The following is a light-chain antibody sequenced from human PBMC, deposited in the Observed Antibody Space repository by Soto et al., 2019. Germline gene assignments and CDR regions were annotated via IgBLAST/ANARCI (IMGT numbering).Light chain of an antibody. J-gene: IGKJ2*01. Sequence: EIVMTQSPAILSLSPGERATLSCRASQTIDNTLAWYQRKPGQAPRLLIYDASTRATGVPARFSGSGSGTDFTLTISSLQSEDFAVYYCQHYNYWPYTFGQGPRWIS. V-gene: IGKV3-15*01. CDR3: QHYNYWPYT. CDR2: DAS. CDR1: QTIDNT.